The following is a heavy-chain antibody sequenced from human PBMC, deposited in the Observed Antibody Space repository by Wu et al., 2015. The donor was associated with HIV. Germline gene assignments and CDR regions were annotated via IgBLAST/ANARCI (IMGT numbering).Heavy chain of an antibody. J-gene: IGHJ6*02. CDR3: ARYSSSWYSYGLDV. V-gene: IGHV1-18*01. D-gene: IGHD6-13*01. Sequence: QVQLVQSGAEVKKPGASVKVSCKASGYTFTSYGISWVRQAPGQGLEWLGWISAYSGYTNYAQKFQGRVSMTTDRSTSTAYMELRSLRSDDTAMYYCARYSSSWYSYGLDVWDQGP. CDR1: GYTFTSYG. CDR2: ISAYSGYT.